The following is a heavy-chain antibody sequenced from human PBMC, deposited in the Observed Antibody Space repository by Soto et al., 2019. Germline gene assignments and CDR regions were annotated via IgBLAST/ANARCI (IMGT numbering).Heavy chain of an antibody. D-gene: IGHD2-15*01. CDR1: GFTFASND. CDR2: MNANVDAT. Sequence: QVQLVQSGAEVKKPGASVKVSCKASGFTFASNDINWVRQAPGQGLQWMGWMNANVDATDSPQEFKGRVSMTWNASISTAYLELHNLKSDGTAVYYCAREVVVGGSLWLDPWGQGSLVTVSS. CDR3: AREVVVGGSLWLDP. V-gene: IGHV1-8*01. J-gene: IGHJ5*02.